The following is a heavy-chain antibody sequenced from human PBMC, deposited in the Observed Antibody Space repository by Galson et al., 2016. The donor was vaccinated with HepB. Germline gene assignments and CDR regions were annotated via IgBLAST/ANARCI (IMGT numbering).Heavy chain of an antibody. CDR3: ARVRDGYNHYYYYGMDV. V-gene: IGHV1-69*13. CDR1: GGTFTSYA. J-gene: IGHJ6*02. CDR2: IIPIFGTS. D-gene: IGHD5-24*01. Sequence: SVKVSCKASGGTFTSYAISWVRQAPGQGLEWMGGIIPIFGTSNYAQKFQGRVTITADESTSKAYMELSSLRSEDTAVYYCARVRDGYNHYYYYGMDVWGQGTTVTVSS.